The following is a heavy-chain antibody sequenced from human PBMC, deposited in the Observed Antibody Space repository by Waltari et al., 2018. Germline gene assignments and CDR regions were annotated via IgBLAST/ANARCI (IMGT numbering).Heavy chain of an antibody. Sequence: QVQLVQSGAEVKKPGSSVKVSCWASGVSFTKYAFNWLRPAPGQGLEWVGGVIPVPQTTRCAQNVQGRVRFATVESATSAYLELSSLRSEDTAVYYCARGRHYLDSRGHQAMGNAFDIWGQGTTVTVSS. J-gene: IGHJ3*02. D-gene: IGHD3-22*01. V-gene: IGHV1-69*05. CDR3: ARGRHYLDSRGHQAMGNAFDI. CDR2: VIPVPQTT. CDR1: GVSFTKYA.